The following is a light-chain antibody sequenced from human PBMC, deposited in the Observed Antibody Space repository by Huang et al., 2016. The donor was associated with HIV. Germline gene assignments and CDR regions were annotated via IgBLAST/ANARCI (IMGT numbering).Light chain of an antibody. J-gene: IGKJ2*01. CDR1: QNINRY. CDR3: QQSVRTPRT. Sequence: DIRITQSPSSLSASVGDRVIITCRASQNINRYLNWYQQHPAKAPKLLISSASNLQSGVPSSFSGSGSGTDFTLTISSLRPEDSATYFCQQSVRTPRTFGQGTKLEI. CDR2: SAS. V-gene: IGKV1-39*01.